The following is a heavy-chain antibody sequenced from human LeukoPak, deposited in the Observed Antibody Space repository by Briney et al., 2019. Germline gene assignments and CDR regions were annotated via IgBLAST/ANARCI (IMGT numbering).Heavy chain of an antibody. D-gene: IGHD4-17*01. CDR2: IIPIFGTA. J-gene: IGHJ4*02. CDR3: ARDNMTTVTSTTGWRLYY. Sequence: ASVKVSCKASGGTFSGYAISWVRQAPGQGLEWMGGIIPIFGTANYAQKFQGRVTITADESTSTAYMELSSLRSEDTAVYYCARDNMTTVTSTTGWRLYYWGQGTLVTVSS. V-gene: IGHV1-69*13. CDR1: GGTFSGYA.